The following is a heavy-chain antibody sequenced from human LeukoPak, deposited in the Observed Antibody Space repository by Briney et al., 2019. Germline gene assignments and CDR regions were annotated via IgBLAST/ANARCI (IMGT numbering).Heavy chain of an antibody. CDR2: INHSGST. V-gene: IGHV4-34*01. D-gene: IGHD7-27*01. CDR3: ARVRVWGPRYFDY. J-gene: IGHJ4*02. Sequence: SETLSLTCAVYGGSFSGYYWSWIRPPPGKGLEWIGEINHSGSTNYNPSLKSRVTISVDTSKNQFSLKLSSVTAADTAVYYCARVRVWGPRYFDYWGQGTLVTVSS. CDR1: GGSFSGYY.